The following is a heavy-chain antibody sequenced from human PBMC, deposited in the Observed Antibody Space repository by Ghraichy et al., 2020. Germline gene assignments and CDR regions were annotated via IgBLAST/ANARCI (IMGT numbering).Heavy chain of an antibody. Sequence: GGSLRLSCAASGFTFSSYWMHWVRQAPGKGLVWVSRINSDGSSTSYADSVKGRFTISRDNAKNTLYLQMNSLRAEDTAVYYCAKPYFQSGSYSLGVFDYWGQGTLVTVSS. D-gene: IGHD1-26*01. V-gene: IGHV3-74*01. CDR1: GFTFSSYW. CDR2: INSDGSST. CDR3: AKPYFQSGSYSLGVFDY. J-gene: IGHJ4*02.